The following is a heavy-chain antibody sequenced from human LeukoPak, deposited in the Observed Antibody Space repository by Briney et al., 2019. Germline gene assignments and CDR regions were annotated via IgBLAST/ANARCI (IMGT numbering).Heavy chain of an antibody. J-gene: IGHJ3*02. CDR2: IYYTGST. V-gene: IGHV4-30-4*01. Sequence: SQTLSLTCTVSGGSISSGGYYWTWIRQPPGKGLEYFGYIYYTGSTYYNPSLKSRITISVDTSKNQFSLKLSSVTAADTAVYYCARERWFGELSPGYAFDIWGQGTLVTVSS. CDR3: ARERWFGELSPGYAFDI. D-gene: IGHD3-10*01. CDR1: GGSISSGGYY.